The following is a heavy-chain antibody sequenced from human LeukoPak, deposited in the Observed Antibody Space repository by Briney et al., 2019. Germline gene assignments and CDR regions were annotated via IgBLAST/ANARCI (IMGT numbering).Heavy chain of an antibody. CDR1: GGSFSGYY. D-gene: IGHD3-22*01. Sequence: SETLSLTCAVYGGSFSGYYWSWIRQHPGKGLEWIGYIYYSGSTYYNPSLKSRVTISVDTSKNQFSLKLSSVTAADTAVYYCARHEDSSGYYYEGWFDPWGQGTLVTVSS. CDR3: ARHEDSSGYYYEGWFDP. J-gene: IGHJ5*02. V-gene: IGHV4-31*11. CDR2: IYYSGST.